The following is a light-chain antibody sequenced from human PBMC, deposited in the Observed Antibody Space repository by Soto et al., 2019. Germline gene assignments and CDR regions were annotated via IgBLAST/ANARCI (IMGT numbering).Light chain of an antibody. Sequence: EIVLTQSPGTLSLSPGERATLSCRASQSVSSSYLAWYQQKTGQAPRPLIYGASSRAIGIPDRFSGSGSGTDFTLNISRQEPEDFAVYYCQQYGSSPWTFGQGTKVEIK. CDR1: QSVSSSY. J-gene: IGKJ1*01. V-gene: IGKV3-20*01. CDR3: QQYGSSPWT. CDR2: GAS.